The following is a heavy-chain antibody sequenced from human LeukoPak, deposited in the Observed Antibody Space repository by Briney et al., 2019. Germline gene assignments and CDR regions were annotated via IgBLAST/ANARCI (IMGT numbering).Heavy chain of an antibody. CDR2: IYYSGST. CDR1: GGSISSCY. V-gene: IGHV4-59*12. D-gene: IGHD3-3*01. Sequence: SETLSLTCTVSGGSISSCYWSWIRQPPGKGLEWIGYIYYSGSTNYNPSLKSRVTISVDKSKNQFSLKLSSVTAADTAVYYCAKGEYYDFWSGYQPNYYYGMDVWGQGTTVTVSS. CDR3: AKGEYYDFWSGYQPNYYYGMDV. J-gene: IGHJ6*02.